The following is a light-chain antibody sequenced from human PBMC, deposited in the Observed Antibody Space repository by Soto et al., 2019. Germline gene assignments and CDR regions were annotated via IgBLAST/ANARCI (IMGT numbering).Light chain of an antibody. V-gene: IGKV3-20*01. CDR1: QSVSSSY. CDR2: GAS. CDR3: HQYGSSPLT. J-gene: IGKJ4*01. Sequence: EIVLTQSPGTLSLSPGERATLSCWASQSVSSSYLAWYQQKPGQAPRLLIYGASSRATGIPDRFSGSGSGTDFTLTISRLEPEDFAVYYCHQYGSSPLTFGGGTKVEIK.